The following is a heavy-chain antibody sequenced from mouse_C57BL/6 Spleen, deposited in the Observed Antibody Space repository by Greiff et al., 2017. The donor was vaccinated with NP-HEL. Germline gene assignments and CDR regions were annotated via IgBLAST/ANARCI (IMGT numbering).Heavy chain of an antibody. D-gene: IGHD2-3*01. J-gene: IGHJ4*01. CDR2: IRSKSNNYAT. CDR1: GFSFNTYA. V-gene: IGHV10-1*01. CDR3: VRQRGWPDMDY. Sequence: EVQVVESGGGLVQPKGSLKLSCAASGFSFNTYAMNWVRQAPGKGLEWVARIRSKSNNYATYYADSVKDRFTISRDDSESMLYLQMNNLKTEDTAMYYCVRQRGWPDMDYWGQGTSVTVSS.